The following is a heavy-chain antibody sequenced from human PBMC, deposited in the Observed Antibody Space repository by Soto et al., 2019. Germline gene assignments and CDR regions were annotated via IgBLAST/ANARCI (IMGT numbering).Heavy chain of an antibody. CDR2: INHSGST. V-gene: IGHV4-34*01. Sequence: QVHLEQWGAGLLKPSETLSLTCAVYGGSLSGYFWSWVRQPPGKGLEWIGEINHSGSTNYNPSLKSGVTISAATSKPQFSLRLSSVTAADSAVYYCASYHYYDFWVGSRHYMDAWGRGTTVTVSS. CDR3: ASYHYYDFWVGSRHYMDA. J-gene: IGHJ6*03. D-gene: IGHD3-3*01. CDR1: GGSLSGYF.